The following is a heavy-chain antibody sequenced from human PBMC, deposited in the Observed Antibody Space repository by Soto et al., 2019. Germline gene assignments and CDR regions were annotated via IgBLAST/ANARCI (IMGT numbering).Heavy chain of an antibody. D-gene: IGHD3-22*01. Sequence: PGGSLRLSCAASGFTFSSYGMHWVRQAPGKGLEWVAVISYDGSNKYYADSVKGRFTISRDNSKNTLYLQMNSLRAEDTAVYYCAKAGSSYGITMNGLYFDYWGQGTLVTVSS. V-gene: IGHV3-30*18. J-gene: IGHJ4*02. CDR2: ISYDGSNK. CDR1: GFTFSSYG. CDR3: AKAGSSYGITMNGLYFDY.